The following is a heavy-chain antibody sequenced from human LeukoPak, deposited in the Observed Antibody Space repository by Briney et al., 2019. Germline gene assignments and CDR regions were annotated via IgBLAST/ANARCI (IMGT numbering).Heavy chain of an antibody. CDR3: ASGSGSYRTPYYYMDV. V-gene: IGHV3-53*01. J-gene: IGHJ6*03. Sequence: GSLRLSCATSGFTVRSNYMSLGRPAPGKGLEWVSGIYSGGSTYYADSVKGRFTISRDNSKNTLYLQMNSLRAEDTAVYYCASGSGSYRTPYYYMDVWGKGTTVTVSS. D-gene: IGHD3-10*01. CDR2: IYSGGST. CDR1: GFTVRSNY.